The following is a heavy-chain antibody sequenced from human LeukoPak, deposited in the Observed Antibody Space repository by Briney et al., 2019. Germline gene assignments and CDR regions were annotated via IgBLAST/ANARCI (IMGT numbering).Heavy chain of an antibody. V-gene: IGHV4-59*01. CDR3: ARAYYDYVWGSYRNNWFDP. J-gene: IGHJ5*02. CDR2: IYYSGST. CDR1: GFTFSSYA. D-gene: IGHD3-16*02. Sequence: GSLRLSCAASGFTFSSYAMSWIRQPPGKGLEWIGYIYYSGSTNYNPSLKSRVTISVDTSKNQFSLKLSSVTAADTAVYYCARAYYDYVWGSYRNNWFDPWGQGTLVTVSS.